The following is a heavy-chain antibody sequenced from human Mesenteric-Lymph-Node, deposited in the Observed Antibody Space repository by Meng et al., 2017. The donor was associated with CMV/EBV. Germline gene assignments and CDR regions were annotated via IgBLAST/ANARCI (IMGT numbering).Heavy chain of an antibody. J-gene: IGHJ4*02. V-gene: IGHV3-30*02. CDR2: IRYDGSNK. Sequence: GGSLRLSCAASGFTFSSYGMHWVRQAPGKGLEWVAFIRYDGSNKYYADSVKGRFTISRDNSKNTLYLQMNSLRAEDTAVYYCAKERFLEWTRGYFDYWGQGTLVTVSS. D-gene: IGHD3-3*01. CDR3: AKERFLEWTRGYFDY. CDR1: GFTFSSYG.